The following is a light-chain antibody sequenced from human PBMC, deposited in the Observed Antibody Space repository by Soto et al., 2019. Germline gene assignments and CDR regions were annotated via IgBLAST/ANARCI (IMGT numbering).Light chain of an antibody. CDR2: KAA. J-gene: IGKJ1*01. CDR3: QHYNSYSDS. CDR1: QTISSW. V-gene: IGKV1-5*03. Sequence: DIQMTQSPSTLSGSVGDRVTITCRASQTISSWLAWYQQKQGKAPKLLIYKAATLKSGVPSRFSGSGSWTEFPLTLSSRQPDDFATYYCQHYNSYSDSFGQGTKV.